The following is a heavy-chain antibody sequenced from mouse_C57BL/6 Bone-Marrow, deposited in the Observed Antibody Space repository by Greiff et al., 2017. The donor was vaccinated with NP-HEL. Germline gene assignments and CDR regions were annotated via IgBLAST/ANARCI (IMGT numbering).Heavy chain of an antibody. Sequence: DVQLQESGGGLVKPGGSLKLSCAASGFTFSSYAMSWVRQTPEKRLEWVATISDGGSYTYYPDNVKGRFTISRDNAKNNLYLQMSHLKSEDTAMYYCARGGNYYGSGAYWGQGTLVTVSA. D-gene: IGHD1-1*01. CDR1: GFTFSSYA. CDR3: ARGGNYYGSGAY. CDR2: ISDGGSYT. J-gene: IGHJ3*01. V-gene: IGHV5-4*01.